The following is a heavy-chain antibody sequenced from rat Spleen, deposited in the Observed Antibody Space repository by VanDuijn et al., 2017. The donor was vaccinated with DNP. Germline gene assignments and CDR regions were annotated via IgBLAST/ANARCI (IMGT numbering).Heavy chain of an antibody. CDR1: GFTFSNYD. V-gene: IGHV5-27*01. CDR2: ISPSGGST. J-gene: IGHJ2*01. CDR3: TTDGHPTLGD. D-gene: IGHD1-4*01. Sequence: EVRLVETGGGLVQPGRSLKLSCAASGFTFSNYDMAWVRQAPTKGLEWVASISPSGGSTDYRDSVKGRFTISRDNAKSSLYLQMDSLRSEDTATYYCTTDGHPTLGDWGQGVMVTVSS.